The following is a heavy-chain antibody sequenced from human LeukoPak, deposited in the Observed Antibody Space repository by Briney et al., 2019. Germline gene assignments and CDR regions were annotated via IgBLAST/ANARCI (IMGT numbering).Heavy chain of an antibody. Sequence: SETLSLTCTVSGGSISSGGYYWSWIRQHPGKGLEWIGYIYYSGSTYYNPSLKSRVTISVDTSKNQFSLKLSSVTAADTAVYYCARGDYVWGSYRYTMSFDYWGQGTLVTVSS. J-gene: IGHJ4*02. CDR2: IYYSGST. CDR3: ARGDYVWGSYRYTMSFDY. V-gene: IGHV4-31*03. CDR1: GGSISSGGYY. D-gene: IGHD3-16*02.